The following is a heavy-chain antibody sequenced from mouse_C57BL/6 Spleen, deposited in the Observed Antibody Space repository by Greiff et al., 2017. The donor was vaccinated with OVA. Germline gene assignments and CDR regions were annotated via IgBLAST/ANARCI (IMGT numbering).Heavy chain of an antibody. CDR2: SRNKANDYTT. CDR1: GFTFSDFY. CDR3: ARGYGSLDY. J-gene: IGHJ2*01. D-gene: IGHD1-1*01. Sequence: EVKVVESGGGLVQSGRSLRLSCATSGFTFSDFYMEWVRQAPGKGLEWIAASRNKANDYTTEYSASVKGRFIVSRDTSQSILYLQMNALRAEDTAIYYCARGYGSLDYWGQGTTLTVSS. V-gene: IGHV7-1*01.